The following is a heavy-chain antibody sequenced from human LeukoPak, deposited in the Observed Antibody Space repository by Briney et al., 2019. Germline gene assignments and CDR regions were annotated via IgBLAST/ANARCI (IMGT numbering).Heavy chain of an antibody. CDR1: GGSLSGYY. CDR2: INHSGST. CDR3: ARVADYSNYDYYYYMDV. V-gene: IGHV4-34*01. D-gene: IGHD4-11*01. Sequence: SETLSLTCAVYGGSLSGYYWSWIRQPPGKGLEWIGEINHSGSTNYNPSLKSRVTISVDTSKNQFSLKLSSVTAADTAVYYCARVADYSNYDYYYYMDVWGKGTTVTVSS. J-gene: IGHJ6*03.